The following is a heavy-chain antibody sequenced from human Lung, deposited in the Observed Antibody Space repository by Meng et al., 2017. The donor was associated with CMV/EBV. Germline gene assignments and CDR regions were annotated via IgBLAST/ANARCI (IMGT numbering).Heavy chain of an antibody. Sequence: KVSXKGSGYSFTSYWIGWVRQMPGKGLEWMGIIYPGDSDTRYSPSFQGQVTISADKSISTAYLQWSSLKASDTAMYYCARQSSLGYRSSTSCYSYYGMDVWGQGXTVTVSS. V-gene: IGHV5-51*01. D-gene: IGHD2-2*02. CDR1: GYSFTSYW. J-gene: IGHJ6*02. CDR2: IYPGDSDT. CDR3: ARQSSLGYRSSTSCYSYYGMDV.